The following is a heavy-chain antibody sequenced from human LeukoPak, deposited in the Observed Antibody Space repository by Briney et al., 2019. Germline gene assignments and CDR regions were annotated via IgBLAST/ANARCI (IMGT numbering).Heavy chain of an antibody. CDR3: AKTRGWPYYFDY. CDR1: GFTFSSYA. V-gene: IGHV3-23*01. J-gene: IGHJ4*02. D-gene: IGHD6-19*01. CDR2: ISGSGGST. Sequence: PGGSLRLSCAASGFTFSSYAMSWVRQAPGKGLEWVSAISGSGGSTYYADSVKGRFTISRDNSKSTLYLQMNSLKAEDTAVYYCAKTRGWPYYFDYWGQGTLVTVSS.